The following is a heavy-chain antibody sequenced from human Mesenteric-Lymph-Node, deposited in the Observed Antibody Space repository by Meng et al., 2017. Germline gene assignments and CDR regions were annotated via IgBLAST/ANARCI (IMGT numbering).Heavy chain of an antibody. J-gene: IGHJ6*02. CDR3: ARDSSGYYYIYYYYGMDV. Sequence: GESLKISCEASGFSFSTYVMHWVRQAPGKGLEWVALISYDGTNKNYADSVKGRVSISRDNSKNTLYLQMNSLRVEDTAVYYCARDSSGYYYIYYYYGMDVWGQGTTVTVSS. V-gene: IGHV3-33*05. D-gene: IGHD3-22*01. CDR2: ISYDGTNK. CDR1: GFSFSTYV.